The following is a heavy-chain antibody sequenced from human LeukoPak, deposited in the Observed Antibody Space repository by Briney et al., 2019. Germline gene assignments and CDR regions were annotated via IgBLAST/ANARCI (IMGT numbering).Heavy chain of an antibody. D-gene: IGHD2-15*01. V-gene: IGHV4-61*01. Sequence: SEALSLTCTVSGGSVSSGSYYWSWIRQPPGKGLEWLGYIYYSGSTNYNPSLKSRVTISVDTSKNPFSLKLSSVPAADTAVYYCAREARPPGLLHYYYYYGMDVWGQGTTVTVSS. CDR3: AREARPPGLLHYYYYYGMDV. CDR1: GGSVSSGSYY. CDR2: IYYSGST. J-gene: IGHJ6*02.